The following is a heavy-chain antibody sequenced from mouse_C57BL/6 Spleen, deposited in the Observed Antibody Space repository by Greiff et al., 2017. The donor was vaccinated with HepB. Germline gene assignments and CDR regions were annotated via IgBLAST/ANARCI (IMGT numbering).Heavy chain of an antibody. Sequence: QVHVKQSGAELVRPGASVTLSCKASGYTFTDYEMHWVKQTPVHGLEWIGAIDPETGGTAYNQKFKGKAILTADKSSSTAYMELRSLTSEDSAVYYCTQLGRWDYWGQGTTLTVSS. V-gene: IGHV1-15*01. J-gene: IGHJ2*01. CDR1: GYTFTDYE. CDR2: IDPETGGT. CDR3: TQLGRWDY. D-gene: IGHD4-1*02.